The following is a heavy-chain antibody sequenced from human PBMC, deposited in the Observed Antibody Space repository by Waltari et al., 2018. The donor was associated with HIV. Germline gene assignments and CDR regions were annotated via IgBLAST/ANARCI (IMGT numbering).Heavy chain of an antibody. D-gene: IGHD5-12*01. CDR3: APINSGYGAPPPGNY. V-gene: IGHV3-9*01. CDR1: GFSFADYA. J-gene: IGHJ4*02. CDR2: ISWNSGSI. Sequence: EVQLVESGGGLVQPGRSLRLSCAASGFSFADYAMHWVRQAPGKGLEWVSGISWNSGSIGYADPVKGRFTISRDNADNSLYLQMNSLRVEDTALYYCAPINSGYGAPPPGNYGGQGTLVTVSS.